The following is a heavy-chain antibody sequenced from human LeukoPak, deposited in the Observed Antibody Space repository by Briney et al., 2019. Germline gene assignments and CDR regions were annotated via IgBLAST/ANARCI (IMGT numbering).Heavy chain of an antibody. J-gene: IGHJ4*02. CDR1: GFPFSGYW. V-gene: IGHV3-7*01. Sequence: PGGSLRLSCAASGFPFSGYWMDWVRQAPGKGMEWVANIKEDGSQQYYADSLKGRFTISRDNAKNSLYLQMNSLRVEDTAIYYCSRSLDYLGQGALVTVSS. CDR3: SRSLDY. CDR2: IKEDGSQQ.